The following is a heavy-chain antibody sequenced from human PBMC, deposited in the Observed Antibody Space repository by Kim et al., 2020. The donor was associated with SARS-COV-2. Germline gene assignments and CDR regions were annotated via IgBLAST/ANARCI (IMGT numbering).Heavy chain of an antibody. Sequence: ASVKVSCKASGYTFTSYAMNWVRQAPGQGLEWMGWINTITGNPTYAQGFTGRFVFSLDTSVSTAYLQISSLKAEDTAVYYCARDNSGDSSGYYFYYYYMDVWGKGTTVTVSS. J-gene: IGHJ6*03. D-gene: IGHD3-22*01. CDR2: INTITGNP. CDR3: ARDNSGDSSGYYFYYYYMDV. V-gene: IGHV7-4-1*02. CDR1: GYTFTSYA.